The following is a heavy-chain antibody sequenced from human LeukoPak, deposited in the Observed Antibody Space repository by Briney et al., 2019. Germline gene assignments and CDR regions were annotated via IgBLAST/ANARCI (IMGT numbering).Heavy chain of an antibody. CDR1: GFTFSSYS. CDR2: ISSRSSYI. CDR3: ARDPLGGCSGGSCYLNNWFDP. Sequence: GGSLTLSCAASGFTFSSYSMNWVRPAPGKGLEWFSSISSRSSYIYYAHSVKGRFTISRDNAKNSPYLQMNSLRAEDTAVYYCARDPLGGCSGGSCYLNNWFDPWGQGNLVTVSS. V-gene: IGHV3-21*01. D-gene: IGHD2-15*01. J-gene: IGHJ5*02.